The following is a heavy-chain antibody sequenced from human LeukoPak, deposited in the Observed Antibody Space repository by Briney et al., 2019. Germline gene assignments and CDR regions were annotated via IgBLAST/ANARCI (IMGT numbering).Heavy chain of an antibody. D-gene: IGHD2-21*02. J-gene: IGHJ4*02. CDR1: GYAFTSYD. V-gene: IGHV1-8*01. Sequence: ASVKVSCKASGYAFTSYDINWVRQATGQGLEWMGWMNPNSGNTGYAQKLQGRVTMTTDTSTSTAYMELRSLRSDDTAVYYCARVHIVVVTAIGFDYWGEGTLVTVSS. CDR3: ARVHIVVVTAIGFDY. CDR2: MNPNSGNT.